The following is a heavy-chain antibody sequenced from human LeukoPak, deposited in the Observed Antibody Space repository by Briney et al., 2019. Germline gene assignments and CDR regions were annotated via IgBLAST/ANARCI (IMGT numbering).Heavy chain of an antibody. Sequence: GASVKVSCKASGYTFTSYYMHWVRQAPGQGLEWMAIMNPSGGSTTYAQQFQGRVTMTRDMSTSTVHMELSSLRSEDTAVYYCARGGAYYMDVWGKGTTVTVSS. CDR1: GYTFTSYY. V-gene: IGHV1-46*01. CDR2: MNPSGGST. D-gene: IGHD1-26*01. CDR3: ARGGAYYMDV. J-gene: IGHJ6*03.